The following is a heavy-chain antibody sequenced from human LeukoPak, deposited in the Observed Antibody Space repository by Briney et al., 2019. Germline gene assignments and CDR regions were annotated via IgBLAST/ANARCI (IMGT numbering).Heavy chain of an antibody. CDR2: IYTSGST. J-gene: IGHJ4*02. CDR3: ARVGSSGWAYYFDY. CDR1: GGSISSGSYY. V-gene: IGHV4-61*02. Sequence: SETLSLTCTVSGGSISSGSYYWSRIRQPAGKGLEWIGRIYTSGSTNYNPSLKSRVTISVDTSKNQFSLKLSSVTAADTAVYYCARVGSSGWAYYFDYWGQGTLVTVSS. D-gene: IGHD6-19*01.